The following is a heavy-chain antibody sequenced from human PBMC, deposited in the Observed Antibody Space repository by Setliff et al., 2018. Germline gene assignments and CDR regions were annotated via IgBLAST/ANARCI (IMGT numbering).Heavy chain of an antibody. CDR3: ARDMGQPYYFES. D-gene: IGHD1-1*01. J-gene: IGHJ4*02. CDR1: GGSISSGSYY. V-gene: IGHV4-61*02. CDR2: VYTNGGS. Sequence: PSETLSLTCTVSGGSISSGSYYWSWIRHPAGKGLEWIGRVYTNGGSDYNPFLKSRVSISLDTSKNQFSLKLISVTAADTAVYYCARDMGQPYYFESWGLGTLVTVSS.